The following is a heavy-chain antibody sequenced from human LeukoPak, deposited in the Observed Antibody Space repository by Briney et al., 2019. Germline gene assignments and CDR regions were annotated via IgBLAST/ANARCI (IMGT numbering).Heavy chain of an antibody. Sequence: PSGTLSLTCAVSGGSISSSNWWSWVRQPPGKGLEWIGEIYHSGSTNYNPSLKSRVTISVDKSKNQFSLKLSSVTAADTAVYYCARTIYDILTGYYLFDYWGQGTLVTVSS. CDR1: GGSISSSNW. J-gene: IGHJ4*02. CDR2: IYHSGST. D-gene: IGHD3-9*01. CDR3: ARTIYDILTGYYLFDY. V-gene: IGHV4-4*02.